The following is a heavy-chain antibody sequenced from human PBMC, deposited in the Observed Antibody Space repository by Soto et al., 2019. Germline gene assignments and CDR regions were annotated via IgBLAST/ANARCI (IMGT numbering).Heavy chain of an antibody. CDR2: MNPNSGNT. CDR3: ARVRWGYDILTGYSHGAFDI. D-gene: IGHD3-9*01. Sequence: ASVKVSCKASGYTFTSYDISWVRQATGQGLEWMGWMNPNSGNTGYAQKFQGRVTMTRNTSISTAYMELSSLRSEDTAVYYCARVRWGYDILTGYSHGAFDIWGQGTMVTVSS. CDR1: GYTFTSYD. J-gene: IGHJ3*02. V-gene: IGHV1-8*01.